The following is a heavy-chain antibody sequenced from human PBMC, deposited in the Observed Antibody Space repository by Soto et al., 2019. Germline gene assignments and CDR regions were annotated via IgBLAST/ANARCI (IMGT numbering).Heavy chain of an antibody. CDR2: ISGGSSTI. D-gene: IGHD6-6*01. V-gene: IGHV3-48*01. J-gene: IGHJ4*02. CDR3: ARGGSSSSDKYFYY. CDR1: GFIFSTYS. Sequence: GGSLRLSCVASGFIFSTYSINWVRQAPGKGLEWVSYISGGSSTIYYADSVKGRFTISRDNAKNSLYLQMNGLRAEDTAVYYCARGGSSSSDKYFYYWGLGTLVTVSS.